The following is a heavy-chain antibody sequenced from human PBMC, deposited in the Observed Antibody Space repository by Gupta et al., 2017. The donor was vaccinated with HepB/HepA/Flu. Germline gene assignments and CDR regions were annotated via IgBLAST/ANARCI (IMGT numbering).Heavy chain of an antibody. CDR2: ISYDGTNK. J-gene: IGHJ6*02. CDR1: EFSFFIYA. V-gene: IGHV3-30-3*01. Sequence: QEQLVESGGGVVQPGRSLRLSCAASEFSFFIYAMPWVRQAPGQGLEWVAVISYDGTNKYYADSVKGRFTISRDNSKNTLYLQMDSLRAEDTAVYYCARDRPDLYGGKTIGTGMDVWGQGTTVTVSS. D-gene: IGHD4-23*01. CDR3: ARDRPDLYGGKTIGTGMDV.